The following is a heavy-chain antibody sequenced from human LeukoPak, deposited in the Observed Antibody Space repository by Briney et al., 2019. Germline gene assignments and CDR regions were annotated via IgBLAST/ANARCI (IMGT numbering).Heavy chain of an antibody. V-gene: IGHV3-23*01. CDR3: ANLGKDSFCCDY. Sequence: GGSLRLSCAASGFTFSSYAMSGVRQAPGKGLEGVSAISGSGGSTYYADSVKGRFTISRDNSKNTLYLQMNSLRAEDTAVYYCANLGKDSFCCDYWGQGTLVTVSS. CDR2: ISGSGGST. D-gene: IGHD5/OR15-5a*01. CDR1: GFTFSSYA. J-gene: IGHJ4*02.